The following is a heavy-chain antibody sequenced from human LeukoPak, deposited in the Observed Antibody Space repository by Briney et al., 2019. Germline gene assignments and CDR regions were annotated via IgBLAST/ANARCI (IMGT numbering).Heavy chain of an antibody. Sequence: ASVKVSCKASGGTFSSYAISWVRQAPGQGLEWMGGIIPIFGTANYAQKFQGRVTITTDESTSTAYMELSSLRSEDTAVYYCASGYCSSTSCYNDAFDIWGQGTMVTDSS. V-gene: IGHV1-69*05. D-gene: IGHD2-2*02. CDR2: IIPIFGTA. J-gene: IGHJ3*02. CDR1: GGTFSSYA. CDR3: ASGYCSSTSCYNDAFDI.